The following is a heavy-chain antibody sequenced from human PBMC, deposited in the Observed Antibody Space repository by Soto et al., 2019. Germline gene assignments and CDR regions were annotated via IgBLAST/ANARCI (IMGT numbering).Heavy chain of an antibody. CDR2: IYHSGST. CDR1: GGSISSSNW. V-gene: IGHV4-4*02. J-gene: IGHJ6*02. D-gene: IGHD6-6*01. CDR3: ARVAARPGYYGMDV. Sequence: QVQLQESGPGLVKPSGALSLTCAVSGGSISSSNWWSWVRQPPGKGLEWFGEIYHSGSTNYNPSLKSGVTISVDKSKNQFSLQLSSVTAADTAVYYCARVAARPGYYGMDVWGQGTTVTVSS.